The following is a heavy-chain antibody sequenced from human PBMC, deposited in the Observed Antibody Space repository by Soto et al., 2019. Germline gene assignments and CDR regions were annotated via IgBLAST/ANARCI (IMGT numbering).Heavy chain of an antibody. CDR3: ARDRYCSGGSCYSGGAPYYYYGMDV. CDR2: IYYSGST. V-gene: IGHV4-30-4*01. Sequence: SETLSLTCTVSGSSISSGDYYWSWIRQPPGKGLEWIGYIYYSGSTYYNPSLKSRVTISVDTSKNQFSLKLSSVTAADTAVYYCARDRYCSGGSCYSGGAPYYYYGMDVWGQGTTVTVSS. J-gene: IGHJ6*02. D-gene: IGHD2-15*01. CDR1: GSSISSGDYY.